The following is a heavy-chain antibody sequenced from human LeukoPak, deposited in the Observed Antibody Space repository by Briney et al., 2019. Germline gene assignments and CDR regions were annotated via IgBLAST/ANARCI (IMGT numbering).Heavy chain of an antibody. Sequence: GGSLRLSWAASGFPFANTWMHWVRQAPGKGLVWVSLINNDGSTRSYVDSVKGRFTISRDNAKNTVYLQMNSLRAEDTAVYYCAIGGTYGSGSWGQGTLVTVSS. CDR1: GFPFANTW. J-gene: IGHJ4*02. CDR3: AIGGTYGSGS. CDR2: INNDGSTR. D-gene: IGHD3-10*01. V-gene: IGHV3-74*01.